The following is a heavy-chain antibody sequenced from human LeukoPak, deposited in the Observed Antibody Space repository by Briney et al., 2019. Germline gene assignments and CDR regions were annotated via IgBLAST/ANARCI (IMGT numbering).Heavy chain of an antibody. CDR3: AKGHYYDPDNWFDP. CDR2: ISGSGGNT. D-gene: IGHD3-22*01. J-gene: IGHJ5*02. V-gene: IGHV3-23*01. Sequence: PGGSLRLSCAASGFTFSSYAMSWVRQAPGKGLEWVSAISGSGGNTYYADSVKGRLTISRDNSKNTLYLQINSLRAEDTAVYYCAKGHYYDPDNWFDPWGQGTLVTVSS. CDR1: GFTFSSYA.